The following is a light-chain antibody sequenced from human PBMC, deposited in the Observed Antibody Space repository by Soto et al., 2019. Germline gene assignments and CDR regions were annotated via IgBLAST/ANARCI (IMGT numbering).Light chain of an antibody. CDR3: SSYTNINTRACV. CDR1: SSDIGSYNR. V-gene: IGLV2-14*01. Sequence: QSALTQPRSVSGSPGQTVTISCTGTSSDIGSYNRASWYQQHPGKAPTLIIYEVTDRPSGVSNRFSGSKSGNTASLTISGLQAEDEAEYYCSSYTNINTRACVFGTGTKVTVL. J-gene: IGLJ1*01. CDR2: EVT.